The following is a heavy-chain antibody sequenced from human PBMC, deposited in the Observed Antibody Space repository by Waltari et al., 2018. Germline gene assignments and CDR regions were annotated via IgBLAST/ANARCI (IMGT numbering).Heavy chain of an antibody. D-gene: IGHD6-13*01. Sequence: QMPGKGLEWMGIIYLADSDTRYGPSFQGQVTISADKSINTAYLQWSSLKASDTAVYYCAKPRISGWYYSGMDVWGQGTSVTVAS. J-gene: IGHJ6*02. V-gene: IGHV5-51*01. CDR3: AKPRISGWYYSGMDV. CDR2: IYLADSDT.